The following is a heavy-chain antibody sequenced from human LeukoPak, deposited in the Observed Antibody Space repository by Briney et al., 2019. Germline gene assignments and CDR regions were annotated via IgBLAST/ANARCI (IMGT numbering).Heavy chain of an antibody. Sequence: PGGSLRLSCAVSGITFSSYWMHWVRQDPGRGLLWVSRINTQGTYTNYADSVKGRFTISRDNAKNSLYLQMNSLRAEDTAVYYCARAVAGTNYFDYWGQGTLVTVSS. D-gene: IGHD6-19*01. CDR2: INTQGTYT. V-gene: IGHV3-74*01. CDR3: ARAVAGTNYFDY. J-gene: IGHJ4*02. CDR1: GITFSSYW.